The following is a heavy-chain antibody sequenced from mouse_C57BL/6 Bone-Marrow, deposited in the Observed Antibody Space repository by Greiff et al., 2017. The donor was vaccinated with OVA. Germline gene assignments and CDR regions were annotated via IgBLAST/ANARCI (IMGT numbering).Heavy chain of an antibody. V-gene: IGHV1-55*01. Sequence: QVQLKQPGAELVKPGASVNTSCKASGYTFTSYWITWVKQRPGQGLEWIGDIYPGSGSTNYNEKFKSKATLTVDTSSSTAYMQLSSLTSEDSAVYYCASSTVVASNWYFDVWGTGTTVTVSS. CDR2: IYPGSGST. D-gene: IGHD1-1*01. CDR1: GYTFTSYW. J-gene: IGHJ1*03. CDR3: ASSTVVASNWYFDV.